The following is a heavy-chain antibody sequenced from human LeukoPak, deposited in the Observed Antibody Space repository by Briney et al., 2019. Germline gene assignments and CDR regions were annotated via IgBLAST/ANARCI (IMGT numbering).Heavy chain of an antibody. CDR3: TRVGLGAAAGNRFDP. CDR2: ISAYNGNT. V-gene: IGHV1-18*01. D-gene: IGHD6-13*01. J-gene: IGHJ5*02. CDR1: GYTFTSYG. Sequence: ASVKVSCKASGYTFTSYGISWVRQAPGQGLEWMGWISAYNGNTNYAQKLQGRVTMTTDTSTSTAYMELRSLRSDDTAVYYCTRVGLGAAAGNRFDPWGQGTLVTVSS.